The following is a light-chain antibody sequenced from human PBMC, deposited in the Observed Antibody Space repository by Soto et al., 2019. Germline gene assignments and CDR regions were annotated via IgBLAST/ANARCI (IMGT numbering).Light chain of an antibody. CDR3: QQRSNWPT. Sequence: EIVLTQSPGTLSLSPGEGATLSCRASQSVSNNYLAWYQQKPGQAPRLLIYGASNRATGIPDRFSGSGSGTDFTLTISSLEPEDFAVYYCQQRSNWPTFGQGTRLEIK. CDR1: QSVSNNY. CDR2: GAS. V-gene: IGKV3D-20*02. J-gene: IGKJ5*01.